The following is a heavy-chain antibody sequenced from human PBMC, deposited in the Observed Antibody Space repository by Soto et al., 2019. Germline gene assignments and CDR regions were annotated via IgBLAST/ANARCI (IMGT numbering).Heavy chain of an antibody. CDR1: GFTFSSYG. Sequence: QVQLVESGGGVVQPGRSLRLSCAASGFTFSSYGMHWVRQAPGKGLEWVAVIWYDGSNKYYADSVKGRFTISRDNSKNTLYLQMNSLRAEDTAVYYCARDRGKRYSGGWCYWGQGTLVTVSS. CDR3: ARDRGKRYSGGWCY. D-gene: IGHD6-19*01. CDR2: IWYDGSNK. J-gene: IGHJ4*02. V-gene: IGHV3-33*01.